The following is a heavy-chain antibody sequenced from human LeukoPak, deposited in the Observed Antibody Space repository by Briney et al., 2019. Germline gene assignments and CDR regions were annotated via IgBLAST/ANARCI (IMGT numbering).Heavy chain of an antibody. CDR1: GGTFSSYA. CDR3: ARDTSTVTHWYFDL. D-gene: IGHD4-17*01. CDR2: IIPIFGTA. Sequence: SVKVSCKASGGTFSSYAISWVRQAPGQGLEWMGGIIPIFGTANYAQKFQGRVTITADKSTSTAYMGLSSLRSEDTAVYYCARDTSTVTHWYFDLWGRGTLVTVSS. V-gene: IGHV1-69*06. J-gene: IGHJ2*01.